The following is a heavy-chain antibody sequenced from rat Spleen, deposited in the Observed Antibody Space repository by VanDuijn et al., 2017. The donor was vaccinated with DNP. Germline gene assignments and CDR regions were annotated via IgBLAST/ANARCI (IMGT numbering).Heavy chain of an antibody. V-gene: IGHV5-20*01. CDR3: TTGSYFDY. CDR1: GFTFSDYY. J-gene: IGHJ2*01. D-gene: IGHD5-1*01. Sequence: EVQLVESEGGLVQPGRSLKLSCAASGFTFSDYYMAWVRQAPTKGLEWVAYISYDGGSTYYGDSVKGRFTISRDNAKSTLYLQMNSLRSEDMATYYCTTGSYFDYWGQGVMVTVSS. CDR2: ISYDGGST.